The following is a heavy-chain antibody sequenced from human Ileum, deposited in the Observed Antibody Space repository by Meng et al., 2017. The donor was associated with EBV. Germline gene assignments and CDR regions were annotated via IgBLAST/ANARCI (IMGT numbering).Heavy chain of an antibody. CDR1: GGALRSDSYQ. CDR2: TYGSVF. D-gene: IGHD2/OR15-2a*01. Sequence: LQESVPGLVKPPETLSLTVSVSGGALRSDSYQWSWIRHSPGRGLGWMGHTYGSVFNFTPSFQSRVTISIDPAKNQLFLKLTSWTAADTAMYYCAYFRVGRGGVGSWGQGTLVTVS. CDR3: AYFRVGRGGVGS. J-gene: IGHJ4*02. V-gene: IGHV4-61*01.